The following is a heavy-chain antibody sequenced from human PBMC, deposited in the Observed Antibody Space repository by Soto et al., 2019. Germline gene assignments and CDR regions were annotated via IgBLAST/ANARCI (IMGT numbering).Heavy chain of an antibody. D-gene: IGHD4-17*01. V-gene: IGHV1-69*02. CDR3: ARVVTVYGDYGQYFQH. Sequence: QVQLVQSGAEVKKPGSSVKVSCKASGGTFSSYTISWVRQAPGQGLEWMGRIIPILGIANYAQKFQGRVTITADKSTSTAYMELSSLRSEDTAVYSCARVVTVYGDYGQYFQHWGQGTLVTVSS. CDR1: GGTFSSYT. CDR2: IIPILGIA. J-gene: IGHJ1*01.